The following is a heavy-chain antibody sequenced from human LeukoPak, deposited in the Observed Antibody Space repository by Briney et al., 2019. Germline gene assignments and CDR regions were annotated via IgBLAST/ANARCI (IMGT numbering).Heavy chain of an antibody. V-gene: IGHV3-53*01. CDR2: IYSGGST. CDR1: GFTVSSNY. Sequence: GGSLRLSCAASGFTVSSNYMSWVRRAPGKGLEWVSVIYSGGSTYYADSVKGRFTISRDNSKNTLYLQMNSLRAEDTAVYYCARDLTFRDAFDIWGQGTMVTVSS. CDR3: ARDLTFRDAFDI. J-gene: IGHJ3*02.